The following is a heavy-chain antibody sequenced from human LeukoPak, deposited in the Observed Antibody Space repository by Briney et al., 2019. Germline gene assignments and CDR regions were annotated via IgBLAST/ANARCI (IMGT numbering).Heavy chain of an antibody. D-gene: IGHD2-21*02. Sequence: PGGSLRLSCAASGFTFSSYSMNWVRQAPGKGLEWVSSISSSSSYIYYADSVKGRFTISRDNAKNSLYLQMNSLRAEDTAAYYCARVMGVVVTATADYWGQGTLVTVSS. CDR3: ARVMGVVVTATADY. V-gene: IGHV3-21*01. CDR1: GFTFSSYS. J-gene: IGHJ4*02. CDR2: ISSSSSYI.